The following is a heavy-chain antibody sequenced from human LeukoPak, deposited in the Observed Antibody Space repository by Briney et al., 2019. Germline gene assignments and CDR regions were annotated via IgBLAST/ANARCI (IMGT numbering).Heavy chain of an antibody. CDR1: GDTFSSYG. CDR2: IIPISGIA. Sequence: GASVKVSCTASGDTFSSYGLSWVRQAPGQGLEWMGRIIPISGIANYAQKFQDRVTINTDESTSTVYMELSSLRSEDTAVYYCARDLYYYDSGGPNYWGQGTLVSVSS. V-gene: IGHV1-69*05. D-gene: IGHD3-22*01. CDR3: ARDLYYYDSGGPNY. J-gene: IGHJ4*02.